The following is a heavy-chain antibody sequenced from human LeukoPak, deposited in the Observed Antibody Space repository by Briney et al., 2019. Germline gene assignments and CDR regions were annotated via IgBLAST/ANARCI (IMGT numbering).Heavy chain of an antibody. Sequence: GASVKVSCKASGYTFIGYYLHWVRQAPGQGLEWMGWINPNTGGTNYAQKFQGRVTMTRGTSISTAYMELSSLRSDDTAVYYCAREGDYDYYYYYSYMDLWGKGTTVTISS. D-gene: IGHD4-17*01. CDR1: GYTFIGYY. V-gene: IGHV1-2*02. CDR2: INPNTGGT. CDR3: AREGDYDYYYYYSYMDL. J-gene: IGHJ6*03.